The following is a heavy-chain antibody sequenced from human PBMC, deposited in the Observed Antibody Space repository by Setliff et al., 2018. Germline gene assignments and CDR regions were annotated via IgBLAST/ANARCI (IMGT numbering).Heavy chain of an antibody. V-gene: IGHV4-39*01. D-gene: IGHD3-16*01. CDR1: GASITNINYY. J-gene: IGHJ4*02. CDR2: IFYSGRT. Sequence: PSETLSLTCTVSGASITNINYYWGLIRQPPGKGLEWIGSIFYSGRTFYNPSLKSRVTISVDTSKNQFSLTLSSVTAADTAAYYCARLPNYVWGSPVDYWGQGTLVTVSS. CDR3: ARLPNYVWGSPVDY.